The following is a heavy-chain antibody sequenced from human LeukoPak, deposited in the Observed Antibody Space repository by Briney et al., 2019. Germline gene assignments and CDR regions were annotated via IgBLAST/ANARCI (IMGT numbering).Heavy chain of an antibody. D-gene: IGHD4-11*01. Sequence: QTGGSLRLSCAASGFTFSSYWMHWVRQAPGKGLVSVSRINSDGSSTSYADSVKGRFTTSRDNAENTLYLQMNSLRAEDTAVCYCATYSNYDFDYWGQGTLVTVSS. CDR1: GFTFSSYW. V-gene: IGHV3-74*01. CDR3: ATYSNYDFDY. CDR2: INSDGSST. J-gene: IGHJ4*02.